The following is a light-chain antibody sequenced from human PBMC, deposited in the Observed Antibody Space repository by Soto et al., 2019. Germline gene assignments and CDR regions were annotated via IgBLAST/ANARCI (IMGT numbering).Light chain of an antibody. J-gene: IGKJ1*01. V-gene: IGKV1-5*03. CDR1: QSISIW. CDR2: KAS. Sequence: DIQMTKTPCTLSASEVASETITCRASQSISIWLAWYQQKPGKAPKILIYKASSLESGVPSRFSGSGSGTEFTLTISSLQPDDFATYYCQQYSTYTPRTFGQGTKVDI. CDR3: QQYSTYTPRT.